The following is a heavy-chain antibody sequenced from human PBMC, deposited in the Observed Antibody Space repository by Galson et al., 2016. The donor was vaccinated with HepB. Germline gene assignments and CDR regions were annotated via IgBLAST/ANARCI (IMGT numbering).Heavy chain of an antibody. CDR2: INAGNGNT. V-gene: IGHV1-3*01. CDR1: GYTFTSYV. J-gene: IGHJ4*02. CDR3: AREYWTYYYDSSGYYFDY. Sequence: SVKVSCKASGYTFTSYVIHWVRQAPGQRLEWMGWINAGNGNTKYSQKFQGRVTITRDTSASTAYMELSSLRSEDTAVYSCAREYWTYYYDSSGYYFDYWGQGTLVTVSS. D-gene: IGHD3-22*01.